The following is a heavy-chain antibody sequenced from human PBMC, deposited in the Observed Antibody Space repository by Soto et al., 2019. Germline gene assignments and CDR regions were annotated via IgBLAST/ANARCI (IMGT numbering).Heavy chain of an antibody. V-gene: IGHV1-69*01. CDR3: AGGRIVVVGSRAYYGMDV. CDR2: IIPVFGLV. J-gene: IGHJ6*02. Sequence: QVHLLLQSGAEVKKPGSSVKVSCKASGGTPSNSALSWVRQAPGQGLEGMGGIIPVFGLVKYAQNFQGRVTITADESTNTAYMELSSLRPEDTAVYYCAGGRIVVVGSRAYYGMDVWGQGTTVTVSS. D-gene: IGHD3-22*01. CDR1: GGTPSNSA.